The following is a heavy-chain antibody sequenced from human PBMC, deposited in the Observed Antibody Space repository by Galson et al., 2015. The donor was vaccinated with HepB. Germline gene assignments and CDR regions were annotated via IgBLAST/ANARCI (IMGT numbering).Heavy chain of an antibody. CDR3: ARMAAADSRFPDYYHYYGVDV. V-gene: IGHV5-51*01. CDR2: IYFRDSDV. CDR1: GYTLGTDW. D-gene: IGHD6-13*01. J-gene: IGHJ6*02. Sequence: SCKASGYTLGTDWIGWVRQMPGKGLEWMGIIYFRDSDVQYSPSFRGQVTISVDKSNNSAYLQWSRLKASDTAIYYCARMAAADSRFPDYYHYYGVDVWGQGTTVTVSS.